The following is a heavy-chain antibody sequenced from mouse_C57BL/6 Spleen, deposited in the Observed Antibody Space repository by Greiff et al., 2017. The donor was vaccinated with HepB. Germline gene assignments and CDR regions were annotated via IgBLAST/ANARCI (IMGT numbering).Heavy chain of an antibody. CDR3: ATFYYRDAMDY. D-gene: IGHD2-14*01. CDR2: INPSSGYT. V-gene: IGHV1-7*01. CDR1: GYTFTSYW. J-gene: IGHJ4*01. Sequence: QVQLKESGAELAKPGASVKLSCKASGYTFTSYWMHWVKQRPGQGLEWIGYINPSSGYTKYNQKFKDKATLTADKSSSTAYMQLSSLTYEDSAVYYCATFYYRDAMDYWGQGTSVTVSA.